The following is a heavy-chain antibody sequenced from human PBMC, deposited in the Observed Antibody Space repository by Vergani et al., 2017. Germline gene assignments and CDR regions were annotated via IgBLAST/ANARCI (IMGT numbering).Heavy chain of an antibody. CDR1: GGSISSYY. Sequence: QVQLQESGPGLVKPSETLSLTCTVSGGSISSYYWSWIRQPPGKGLEWIGDIYYSGSTNYNPSLKSRVTISVDTSKNQFSLKLSSVTAADTAVYYCARDVGPGPTYYYGMDVWGQGTTVTVSS. CDR3: ARDVGPGPTYYYGMDV. CDR2: IYYSGST. D-gene: IGHD1-26*01. V-gene: IGHV4-59*01. J-gene: IGHJ6*02.